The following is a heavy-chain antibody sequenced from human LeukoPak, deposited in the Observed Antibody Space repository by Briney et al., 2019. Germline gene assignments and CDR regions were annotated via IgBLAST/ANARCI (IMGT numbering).Heavy chain of an antibody. J-gene: IGHJ4*02. V-gene: IGHV4-30-4*01. Sequence: SETLSLICTVSGGSISSSTYYWSWIRQPPGKGLEWIGYIYYSGSTYYNPSLKSRVTISVDTSKNQFSLKLSSVTAADTAVYYCARGPRTYYDFWSGYWPSFDYWGQGTLVTVSS. CDR2: IYYSGST. CDR3: ARGPRTYYDFWSGYWPSFDY. CDR1: GGSISSSTYY. D-gene: IGHD3-3*01.